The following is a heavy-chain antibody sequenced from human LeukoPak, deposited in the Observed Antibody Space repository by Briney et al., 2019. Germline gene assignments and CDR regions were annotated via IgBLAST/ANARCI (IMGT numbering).Heavy chain of an antibody. V-gene: IGHV4-59*02. J-gene: IGHJ4*02. CDR1: GGSVSNYY. D-gene: IGHD3-10*01. CDR3: ARDTIMVRGVPFDY. CDR2: IHYSGST. Sequence: SETLSCTGTGSGGSVSNYYWTWIRQPPGKGLEWIGYIHYSGSTNYNPSLKGRVTISVDTSNNQFSLKLSSVTPADTAVYHCARDTIMVRGVPFDYWGQGTLVTVSS.